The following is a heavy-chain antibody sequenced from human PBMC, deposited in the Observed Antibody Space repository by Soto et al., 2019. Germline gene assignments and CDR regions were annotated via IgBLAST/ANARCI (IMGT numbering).Heavy chain of an antibody. V-gene: IGHV4-34*01. CDR3: ATHCSSTSCYYTFDP. CDR2: INHYGST. Sequence: SETLSLTCAVYGGSFSSYYWSWIRQPPGKGLEWIGQINHYGSTDYNPSPKSRVTISVDTSKNHFSLRLSSVTAADTAMYYCATHCSSTSCYYTFDPWGQGTLVTV. J-gene: IGHJ5*02. D-gene: IGHD2-2*01. CDR1: GGSFSSYY.